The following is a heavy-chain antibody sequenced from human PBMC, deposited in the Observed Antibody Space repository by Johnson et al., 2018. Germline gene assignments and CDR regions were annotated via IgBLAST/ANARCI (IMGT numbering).Heavy chain of an antibody. V-gene: IGHV3-9*01. D-gene: IGHD1-1*01. CDR2: ISWNSGSI. J-gene: IGHJ6*02. CDR1: GFTFDDYA. CDR3: VKGIERRGRRDYAMDV. Sequence: VQLVESGGGLVQPGRYLRLSCAASGFTFDDYAMHWVRQAPGKGLEWVSGISWNSGSIGYVDSVTGRFTISRDNAKTSLYLQMNSLRVEDTALYYCVKGIERRGRRDYAMDVWGQGTTVTVSS.